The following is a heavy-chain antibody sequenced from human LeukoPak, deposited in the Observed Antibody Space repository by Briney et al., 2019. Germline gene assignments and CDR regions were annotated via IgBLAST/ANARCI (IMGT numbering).Heavy chain of an antibody. D-gene: IGHD1-26*01. CDR3: AKGVGATNRDAFDI. CDR1: GFTFSSYE. Sequence: GGSLRLSCAASGFTFSSYEMNWVRQAPGKGLEWVSYISSSGSTIYYADSVKGRFTISRDNAKNSLYLQMNSLRAEDTAVYYCAKGVGATNRDAFDIWGQGTMVTVSS. V-gene: IGHV3-48*03. J-gene: IGHJ3*02. CDR2: ISSSGSTI.